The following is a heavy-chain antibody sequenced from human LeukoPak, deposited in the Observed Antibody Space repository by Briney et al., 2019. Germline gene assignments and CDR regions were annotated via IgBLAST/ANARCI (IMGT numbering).Heavy chain of an antibody. J-gene: IGHJ4*02. CDR1: GFTFSSYG. Sequence: GGSLRLSCAASGFTFSSYGMHWVRQAPGKGLEWVAFIRYDGSNKYYADSVKGRFTISRDNSKNTLYLQMNSLRAEDTAVYYCAKERDTAMVTIDYWSQGTLVTVSS. CDR3: AKERDTAMVTIDY. V-gene: IGHV3-30*02. CDR2: IRYDGSNK. D-gene: IGHD5-18*01.